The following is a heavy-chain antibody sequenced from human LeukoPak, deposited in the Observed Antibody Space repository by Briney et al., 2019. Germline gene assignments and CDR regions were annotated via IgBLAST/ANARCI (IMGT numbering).Heavy chain of an antibody. CDR3: AKDRYNAVRNFDY. Sequence: GGSLRLSCAASGFTFSSYAMSWVRQAPGKGLEWVSGISGGGGSTDYGDSVKGRFPISRDNSKNTLYLQMNSLRAEDTAVYYCAKDRYNAVRNFDYWGQGTLVTVSS. J-gene: IGHJ4*02. D-gene: IGHD5-24*01. CDR2: ISGGGGST. CDR1: GFTFSSYA. V-gene: IGHV3-23*01.